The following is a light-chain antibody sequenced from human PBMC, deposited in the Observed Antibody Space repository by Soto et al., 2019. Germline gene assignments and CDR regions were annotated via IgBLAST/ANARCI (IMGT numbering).Light chain of an antibody. V-gene: IGLV2-14*01. J-gene: IGLJ1*01. CDR1: SSDVGYYNY. Sequence: QSALTQPASVSGSPGQSITISCTGSSSDVGYYNYVSWYQHHPGKAPKLLIFEISRRPSWTSSRFSGSRSGYTASLTISGLQAEDEADYYCASYTSSGTDGFGPGTKVTVL. CDR2: EIS. CDR3: ASYTSSGTDG.